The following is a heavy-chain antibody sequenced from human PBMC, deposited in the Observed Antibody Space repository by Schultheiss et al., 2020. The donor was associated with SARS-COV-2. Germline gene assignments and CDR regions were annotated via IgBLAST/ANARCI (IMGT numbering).Heavy chain of an antibody. CDR1: GYTFTSYG. J-gene: IGHJ5*02. CDR2: ISAYNGNT. V-gene: IGHV1-18*04. D-gene: IGHD3-10*01. Sequence: ASVKVSCKASGYTFTSYGISWVRQAPGQGLEWMGWISAYNGNTNFAQNLQGRVTMTTDTSTSTAYMELRSLRSDDTAVYYCARSAMVRGDVRKGWYDPWGQGTLVTVSS. CDR3: ARSAMVRGDVRKGWYDP.